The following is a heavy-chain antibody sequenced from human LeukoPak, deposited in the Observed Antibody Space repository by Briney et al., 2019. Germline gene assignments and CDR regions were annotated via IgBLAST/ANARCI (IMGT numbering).Heavy chain of an antibody. CDR2: IYYSGST. J-gene: IGHJ5*02. CDR3: ARAMVRGEGFDP. Sequence: SETLSLTCIVSGASIRNYNNYWGWIRQPPGKGLEWIGYIYYSGSTNYNPSLKSRVTISVDTSKNQFSLKLSSVTAADTAVYYCARAMVRGEGFDPWGQGTLVTVSS. CDR1: GASIRNYNNY. D-gene: IGHD3-10*01. V-gene: IGHV4-61*01.